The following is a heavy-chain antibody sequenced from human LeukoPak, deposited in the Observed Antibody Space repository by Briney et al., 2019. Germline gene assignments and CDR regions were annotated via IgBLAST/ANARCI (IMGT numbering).Heavy chain of an antibody. Sequence: ASVKVSCKASGYTFTGYYMHWVRQAPGRGLEWMGRINPNSGGTNYAQKFQGRVTMTRDTSISTAYMELSRLRSDDTAVYYCAREGYYDSSGYHFDYWGQGTLVTVSS. CDR1: GYTFTGYY. D-gene: IGHD3-22*01. CDR2: INPNSGGT. J-gene: IGHJ4*02. V-gene: IGHV1-2*06. CDR3: AREGYYDSSGYHFDY.